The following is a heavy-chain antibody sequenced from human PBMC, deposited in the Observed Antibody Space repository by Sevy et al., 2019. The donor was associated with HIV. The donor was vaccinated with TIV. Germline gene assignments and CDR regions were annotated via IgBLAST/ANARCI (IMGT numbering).Heavy chain of an antibody. CDR3: AREAVAGRSGPWKADYYYAGMDV. CDR1: GFIFSDYW. J-gene: IGHJ6*02. Sequence: GGSLRLSCVASGFIFSDYWMTWVRQVPGKGLEWVANIKQDGNEKYYMDSAKGRFTISRDNAKNSVYLQVNSLRAEDTAVYYCAREAVAGRSGPWKADYYYAGMDVWGQGTTVTVSS. D-gene: IGHD6-19*01. CDR2: IKQDGNEK. V-gene: IGHV3-7*01.